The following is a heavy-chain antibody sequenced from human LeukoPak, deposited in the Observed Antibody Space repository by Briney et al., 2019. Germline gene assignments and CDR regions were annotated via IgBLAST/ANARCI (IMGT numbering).Heavy chain of an antibody. J-gene: IGHJ3*02. Sequence: SETLSLTCAVYGGSFSDYYWSWIRQPPGKGLEWIGEINHSGSTNYNPSLKSRVTISVDTSKNQFSLKLSSVTAADTAVYYCVRVKSTMKDAFDIWGQGTMVTVSS. CDR1: GGSFSDYY. D-gene: IGHD3-22*01. V-gene: IGHV4-34*01. CDR2: INHSGST. CDR3: VRVKSTMKDAFDI.